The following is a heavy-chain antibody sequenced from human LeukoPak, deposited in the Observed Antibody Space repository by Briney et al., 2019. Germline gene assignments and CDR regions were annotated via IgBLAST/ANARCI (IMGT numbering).Heavy chain of an antibody. J-gene: IGHJ4*02. D-gene: IGHD1-14*01. Sequence: SQTLSLTCTVSGGSISSGSYYWSWIRQPAGKGLEWIGRIYTSGSTNYNPSLKSRVTISVDTSKDQFSLNLSSVTAADTAVYYCARVKAGGYFDYWGQGTLVTVSS. CDR3: ARVKAGGYFDY. CDR1: GGSISSGSYY. V-gene: IGHV4-61*02. CDR2: IYTSGST.